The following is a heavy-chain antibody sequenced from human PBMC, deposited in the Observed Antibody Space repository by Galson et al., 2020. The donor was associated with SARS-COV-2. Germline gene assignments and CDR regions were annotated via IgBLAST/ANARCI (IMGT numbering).Heavy chain of an antibody. CDR2: ISGSGGST. CDR1: GFTFSSYA. D-gene: IGHD3-10*01. Sequence: GGSLRLSCAASGFTFSSYAMSWVRQAPGKGLEWVSAISGSGGSTYYADSVQGRFTISRDNSNNTLNLQMNSLRAEDTAVYYCARDTLGMIRGRFDRWGQGTLVTVSS. J-gene: IGHJ5*02. V-gene: IGHV3-23*01. CDR3: ARDTLGMIRGRFDR.